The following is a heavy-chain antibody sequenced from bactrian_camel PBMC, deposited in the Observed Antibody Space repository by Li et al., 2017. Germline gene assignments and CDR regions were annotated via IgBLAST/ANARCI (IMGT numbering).Heavy chain of an antibody. D-gene: IGHD2*01. CDR1: GFAFGDYP. Sequence: VQLVESGGGLVQPGGSLRLSCAASGFAFGDYPMTWVRQTPGKALERVSVINSAGDTISYSDSVKGRFTISRDNAKNIVYLQLNSLKTEDTAMYYCAKAYNGYVSIFDYWGQGTQV. V-gene: IGHV3S42*01. J-gene: IGHJ4*01. CDR2: INSAGDTI. CDR3: AKAYNGYVSIFDY.